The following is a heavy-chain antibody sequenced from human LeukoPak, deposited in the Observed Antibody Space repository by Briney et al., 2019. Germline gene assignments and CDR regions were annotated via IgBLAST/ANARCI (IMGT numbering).Heavy chain of an antibody. CDR2: IRSKANSYAT. J-gene: IGHJ4*02. Sequence: PGGSLRLSCAASGFTFSGSAMHWVRQASGKGLEWVGRIRSKANSYATAYAASVKGRFTISRDNSKNTLYLQMNSLRAEDTAVYYCAKDTLVGATRTGGFDYWGQGTLVTVSS. CDR1: GFTFSGSA. V-gene: IGHV3-73*01. D-gene: IGHD1-26*01. CDR3: AKDTLVGATRTGGFDY.